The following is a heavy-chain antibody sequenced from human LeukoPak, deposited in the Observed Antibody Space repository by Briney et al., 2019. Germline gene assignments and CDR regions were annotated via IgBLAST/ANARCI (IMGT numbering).Heavy chain of an antibody. Sequence: SETLSLTCTVSGGSISSYYWSWIRQPPGKGLEWIGDIYYSGKTYYNPLFESRGTISSDTSRNQFSLRLRSVTAADTAIYYCARHRPSYYNSPTWFDPWGQGTLVTVSS. CDR2: IYYSGKT. CDR3: ARHRPSYYNSPTWFDP. V-gene: IGHV4-59*08. J-gene: IGHJ5*02. D-gene: IGHD3-10*01. CDR1: GGSISSYY.